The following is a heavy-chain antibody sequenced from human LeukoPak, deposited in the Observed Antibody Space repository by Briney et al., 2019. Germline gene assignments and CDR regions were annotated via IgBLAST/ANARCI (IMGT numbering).Heavy chain of an antibody. CDR3: VKGSAASRPYYFDY. J-gene: IGHJ4*02. D-gene: IGHD6-6*01. CDR1: GFTFSHYA. CDR2: ITDSGGDT. V-gene: IGHV3-23*01. Sequence: GGSLRLSCAASGFTFSHYAMSWVRQAPGKGLEWVSAITDSGGDTFHADPVKGRLTISRDNSKNILFLQMNSLRAEDTAVYYCVKGSAASRPYYFDYWGLGTLVTVSS.